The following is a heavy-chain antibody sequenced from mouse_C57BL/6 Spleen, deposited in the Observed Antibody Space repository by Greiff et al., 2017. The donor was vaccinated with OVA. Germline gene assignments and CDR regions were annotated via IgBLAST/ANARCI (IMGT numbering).Heavy chain of an antibody. Sequence: GGGLVQPKGSLKLSCAASGFSFNTYAMNWVRQAPGKGLEWVARIRSKSNNYATYYADSVKDRFTISRDDSESMLYLQMNNLKTEDTAMYYCVRQPHYGNLDYWGQGTTLTVSS. CDR2: IRSKSNNYAT. J-gene: IGHJ2*01. CDR1: GFSFNTYA. V-gene: IGHV10-1*01. D-gene: IGHD2-1*01. CDR3: VRQPHYGNLDY.